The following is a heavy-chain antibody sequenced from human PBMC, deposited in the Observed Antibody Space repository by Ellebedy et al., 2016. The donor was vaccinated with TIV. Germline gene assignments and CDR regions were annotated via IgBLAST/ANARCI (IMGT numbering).Heavy chain of an antibody. Sequence: GGSLRLSXAASGFTFSYYSVNWVRQAPGKGLEWVSSISSSRDNIYYADSVRGRFTISRDNAKNSLYLQMNSLRVEDTAVYYCARISTCIGGTCYPDYWGQGTLVTVSS. CDR2: ISSSRDNI. J-gene: IGHJ4*02. CDR3: ARISTCIGGTCYPDY. D-gene: IGHD2-15*01. V-gene: IGHV3-21*01. CDR1: GFTFSYYS.